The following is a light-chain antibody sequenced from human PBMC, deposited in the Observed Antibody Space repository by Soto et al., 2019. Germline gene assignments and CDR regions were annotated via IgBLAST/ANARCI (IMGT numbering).Light chain of an antibody. CDR3: CSYAGSSLYV. CDR2: EGS. Sequence: ALTQPASVSGSPGQSITISCTGTSSDVGSYNLVSWYQQHPGKAPKLMIYEGSKRPSGVSNRFSGSKSGNTASLTISGLQAEDEADYYCCSYAGSSLYVFGNGTKVTVL. CDR1: SSDVGSYNL. J-gene: IGLJ1*01. V-gene: IGLV2-23*01.